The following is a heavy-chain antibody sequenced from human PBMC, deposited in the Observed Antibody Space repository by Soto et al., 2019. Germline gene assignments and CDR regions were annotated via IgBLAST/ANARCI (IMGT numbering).Heavy chain of an antibody. J-gene: IGHJ6*02. V-gene: IGHV4-34*01. D-gene: IGHD3-10*01. Sequence: SEPLALACVVYGGSFSGYYWSWIRQSPGKGLEWIGAINPSGTTNYPPSLKSRVTISVDTSKNQFSLKLSSVTAADTAVYYCARNRRGYGSGSYLPIYYYYGMDVWGQGTTVT. CDR3: ARNRRGYGSGSYLPIYYYYGMDV. CDR2: INPSGTT. CDR1: GGSFSGYY.